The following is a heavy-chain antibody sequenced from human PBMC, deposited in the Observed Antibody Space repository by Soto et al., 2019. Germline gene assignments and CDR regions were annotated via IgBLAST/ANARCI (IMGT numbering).Heavy chain of an antibody. CDR3: VRSKGGYSYGTPFDY. CDR1: GFTFSGYW. Sequence: GGSLRLYCAASGFTFSGYWMHWVRQAPGKGLVWVSRINSDGSSTYYADSVKGRFTTSRDNAKNSLYLQMNSLRPEDTALYYCVRSKGGYSYGTPFDYRGQGTLVTVPQ. CDR2: INSDGSST. D-gene: IGHD5-18*01. V-gene: IGHV3-74*01. J-gene: IGHJ4*02.